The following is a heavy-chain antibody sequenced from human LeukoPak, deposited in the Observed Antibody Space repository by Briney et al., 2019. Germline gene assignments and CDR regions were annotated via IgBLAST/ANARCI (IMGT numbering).Heavy chain of an antibody. CDR2: IYYSGST. J-gene: IGHJ5*02. CDR3: ARGVRYNWNDVGPGWFDP. Sequence: PSETLSLTCTVSGGSISSSSYSWGWIRQPPGKGLEWIGYIYYSGSTYYNPSLKSRVTISVGTSKNQFSLKLSSVTAADTAVYYCARGVRYNWNDVGPGWFDPWGQGTLVTVSS. V-gene: IGHV4-30-4*08. D-gene: IGHD1-20*01. CDR1: GGSISSSSYS.